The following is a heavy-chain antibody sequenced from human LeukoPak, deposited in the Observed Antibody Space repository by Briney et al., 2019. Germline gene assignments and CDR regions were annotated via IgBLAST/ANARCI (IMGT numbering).Heavy chain of an antibody. CDR3: ARTRRLQLHYYMDV. Sequence: PSETLSLTCTVSGGSISSSSYYWGWIRQPPGKGLEWIGSIYYSGSTYYNPSLKSRVTISVDTSKNQFSLKLSSVTAADTAVYYCARTRRLQLHYYMDVWGKGTTVTVSS. V-gene: IGHV4-39*07. D-gene: IGHD5-24*01. CDR2: IYYSGST. CDR1: GGSISSSSYY. J-gene: IGHJ6*03.